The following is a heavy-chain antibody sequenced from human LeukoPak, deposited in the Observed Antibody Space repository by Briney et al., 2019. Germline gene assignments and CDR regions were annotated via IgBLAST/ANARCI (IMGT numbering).Heavy chain of an antibody. CDR2: IRNKPHSYTT. CDR1: GFTFSDSY. J-gene: IGHJ4*02. Sequence: PGASLRLSCAASGFTFSDSYMDWARQAPGKGLQWVGRIRNKPHSYTTDYAASVKGRFTISRDDSKNSLFLQMNPLKTEDTAVYYCVRVRHGDYFDPWGVGTVVTVSS. CDR3: VRVRHGDYFDP. D-gene: IGHD4-17*01. V-gene: IGHV3-72*01.